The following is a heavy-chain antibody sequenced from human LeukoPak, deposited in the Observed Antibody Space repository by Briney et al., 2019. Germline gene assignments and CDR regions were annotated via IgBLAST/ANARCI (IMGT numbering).Heavy chain of an antibody. Sequence: SETLSLTCTVSGGSISSYYWSWIRQPPGKGLEWIGRIYASGNTNYNPSLKSRVTISVDTSKNQFSLKLSSVTAADTAVYYCARLKWELLFDYWGQGTLVTVSS. D-gene: IGHD1-26*01. CDR3: ARLKWELLFDY. J-gene: IGHJ4*02. CDR2: IYASGNT. V-gene: IGHV4-4*08. CDR1: GGSISSYY.